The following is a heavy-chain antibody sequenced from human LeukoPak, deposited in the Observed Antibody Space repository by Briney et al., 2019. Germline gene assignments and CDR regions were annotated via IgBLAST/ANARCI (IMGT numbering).Heavy chain of an antibody. CDR2: IYTSGST. J-gene: IGHJ3*02. V-gene: IGHV4-4*07. Sequence: SETLSLTCTVSGGSISSYYWSWIRQPAGKGLEWIGRIYTSGSTNYNPSLKSRVTMSVDTSKNQFSLKLSSVTAADTAVYYCARVGYNWNDPVGAFDIWGQGTMVTVSS. D-gene: IGHD1-20*01. CDR3: ARVGYNWNDPVGAFDI. CDR1: GGSISSYY.